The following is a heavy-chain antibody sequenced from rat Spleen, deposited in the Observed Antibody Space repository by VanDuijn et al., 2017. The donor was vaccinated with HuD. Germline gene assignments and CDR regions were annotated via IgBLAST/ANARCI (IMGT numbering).Heavy chain of an antibody. D-gene: IGHD1-2*01. V-gene: IGHV5S10*01. Sequence: EVRLVESGGGLVQPGRSLKLSCAASRFNFSDYTMAWVRQAPEKGLEWVATIFYDGSRTYYRDSVKGRFTISRDNARSILYLQMDSLRSEDTATYYCARQGYYSSPNWGQGVMVTVSS. CDR2: IFYDGSRT. J-gene: IGHJ2*01. CDR3: ARQGYYSSPN. CDR1: RFNFSDYT.